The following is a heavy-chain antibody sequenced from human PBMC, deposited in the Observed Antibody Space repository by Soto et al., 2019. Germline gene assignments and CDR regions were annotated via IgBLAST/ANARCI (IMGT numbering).Heavy chain of an antibody. V-gene: IGHV4-34*01. CDR2: INHSGRT. D-gene: IGHD2-8*02. CDR3: ARDKITGLFDY. CDR1: GGSISGYY. J-gene: IGHJ4*02. Sequence: AQTLSLTWGVYGGSISGYYWSWIRQPPGTALEWIGEINHSGRTNYTPSLNSRVTISVVTSKNLFSLNLTSVTAADTALYYCARDKITGLFDYWGQGTLVTVSS.